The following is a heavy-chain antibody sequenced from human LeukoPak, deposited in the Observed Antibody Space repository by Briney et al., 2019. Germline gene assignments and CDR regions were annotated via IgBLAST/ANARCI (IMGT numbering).Heavy chain of an antibody. J-gene: IGHJ1*01. V-gene: IGHV1-8*01. CDR2: VNPNSGNT. Sequence: GASVKVSCKASGYTFTSYDINWVRQATGQGLEWMGWVNPNSGNTGYAQKFQGRVTMTRNTSISTAYMELSSLRSEDTAVYYCARSAAAGTKGGYFQHWGQGTLVTVSS. CDR1: GYTFTSYD. D-gene: IGHD6-13*01. CDR3: ARSAAAGTKGGYFQH.